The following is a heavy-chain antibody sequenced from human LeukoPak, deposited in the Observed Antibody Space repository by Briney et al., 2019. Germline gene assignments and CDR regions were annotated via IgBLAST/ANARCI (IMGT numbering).Heavy chain of an antibody. CDR2: INAGNGNT. J-gene: IGHJ3*02. CDR1: GYTFTSYA. V-gene: IGHV1-3*01. D-gene: IGHD4-17*01. CDR3: ARERDYGDYSDAFDI. Sequence: ASVKVSCKASGYTFTSYAMHWVRQAPGQRLEWMGWINAGNGNTKYSQKFQGRVTITRDTSASTAYMELSSLRSEDTAVYYCARERDYGDYSDAFDIWGQGTMVTVSS.